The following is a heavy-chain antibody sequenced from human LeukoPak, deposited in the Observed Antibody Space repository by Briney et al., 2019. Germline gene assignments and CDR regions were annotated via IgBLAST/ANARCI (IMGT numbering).Heavy chain of an antibody. D-gene: IGHD5-24*01. Sequence: ASVKVSCKASGYTFTSYDINWVRQATGQGLEWMGWMNPNSGNTGYAQKFQGRVTITRNTSISTAYMELSILRSEDTAVYYCARVIPWDGYNPYYFDYWGQGTLVTVSS. J-gene: IGHJ4*02. CDR2: MNPNSGNT. CDR1: GYTFTSYD. V-gene: IGHV1-8*03. CDR3: ARVIPWDGYNPYYFDY.